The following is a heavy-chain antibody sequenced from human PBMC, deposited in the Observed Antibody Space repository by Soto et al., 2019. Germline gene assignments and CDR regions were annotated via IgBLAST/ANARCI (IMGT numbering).Heavy chain of an antibody. CDR1: GYIIKNYX. J-gene: IGHJ4*02. CDR3: FRGGVTSRTFDY. V-gene: IGHV5-51*01. Sequence: GESLKISCKASGYIIKNYXIGWVRQMPGQGLEWMGTIFPDDSDTRYSPSFQGHVTISVDKSISTAYVQWSSLKASDSAIYYCFRGGVTSRTFDYWGQGTLVTVYS. CDR2: IFPDDSDT. D-gene: IGHD3-16*01.